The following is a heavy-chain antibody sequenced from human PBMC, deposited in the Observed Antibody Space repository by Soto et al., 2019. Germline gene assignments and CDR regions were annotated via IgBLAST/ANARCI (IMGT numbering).Heavy chain of an antibody. CDR2: INSDGSST. Sequence: EVQLVESGGGLVQPGGSLRLSCAASGFTFSSYWMHWVRQAPGKGLVWVSRINSDGSSTSYADSVKGRFTISRENAKNTLLLQMHSLRAEDAAVYYCARDPAPIGWYDCWGQGTLVTVSS. CDR1: GFTFSSYW. CDR3: ARDPAPIGWYDC. J-gene: IGHJ5*01. V-gene: IGHV3-74*01.